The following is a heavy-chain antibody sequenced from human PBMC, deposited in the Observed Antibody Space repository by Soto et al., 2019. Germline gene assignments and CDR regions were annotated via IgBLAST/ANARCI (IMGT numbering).Heavy chain of an antibody. D-gene: IGHD4-4*01. CDR3: ARSNYYEDTGTFEN. CDR2: ISGKNGNT. CDR1: GYSFSDFG. Sequence: QVHLVQSGGELKKPGASVKVSCKASGYSFSDFGITWVRQAPGQGLEWMGRISGKNGNTNYAEKVQGRTTLTADTSTSTAYMEIRALTSDDTGIYYCARSNYYEDTGTFENWGQGTPVTVSS. J-gene: IGHJ4*02. V-gene: IGHV1-18*04.